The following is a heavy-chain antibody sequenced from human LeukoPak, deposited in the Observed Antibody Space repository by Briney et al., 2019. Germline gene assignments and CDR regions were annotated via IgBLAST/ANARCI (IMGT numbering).Heavy chain of an antibody. CDR3: AGSSSTSRDGLGY. CDR2: INHSGST. J-gene: IGHJ4*02. D-gene: IGHD2-2*01. CDR1: GGSISSGSYY. Sequence: PSQTLSLTCTVSGGSISSGSYYWSWIRQPAGKGLEWIGEINHSGSTNYNPSLKSRVTISVDTSKNQFSLKLSSVTAADTAVYYCAGSSSTSRDGLGYWGQGTLVTVSS. V-gene: IGHV4-61*09.